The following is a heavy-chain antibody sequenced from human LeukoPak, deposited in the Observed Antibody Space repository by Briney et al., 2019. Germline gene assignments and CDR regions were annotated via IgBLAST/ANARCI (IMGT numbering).Heavy chain of an antibody. Sequence: NASETLSLTCAVYGGSFSGYYWSWIRQPPGKGLEWIGEINHSGSTNYNPSLKSRVTISVDTSKNQFSLKLSSVTAADTAVYYCARSSYYYGSGRYFDYWGQGTLVTVSS. CDR1: GGSFSGYY. CDR2: INHSGST. J-gene: IGHJ4*02. V-gene: IGHV4-34*01. CDR3: ARSSYYYGSGRYFDY. D-gene: IGHD3-10*01.